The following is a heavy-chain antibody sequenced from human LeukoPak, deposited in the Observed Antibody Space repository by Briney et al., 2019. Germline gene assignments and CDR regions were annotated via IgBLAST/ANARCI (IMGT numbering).Heavy chain of an antibody. CDR3: ARRYCSSTSCLFDY. J-gene: IGHJ4*02. D-gene: IGHD2-2*01. CDR2: ISGSGSTT. CDR1: GFTFSSYE. V-gene: IGHV3-48*03. Sequence: GGSLRLSCAASGFTFSSYEMNWVRQAPGKGLEWVSHISGSGSTTYYANSLKGRFTISRDNAKNPLYLQMNSLRAEDTAGYYCARRYCSSTSCLFDYWGQGTLVTVSS.